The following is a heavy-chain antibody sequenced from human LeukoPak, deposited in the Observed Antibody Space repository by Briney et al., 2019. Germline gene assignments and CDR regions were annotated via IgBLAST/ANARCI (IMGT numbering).Heavy chain of an antibody. D-gene: IGHD5-12*01. V-gene: IGHV6-1*01. CDR2: TYYRSKWYN. CDR3: ARGLGYWLDAPHSYYFDY. Sequence: SQTLSLTCAISGDSVSSNSAAWNWIRQSPSRGLEWLGRTYYRSKWYNDYAVSVKSRITINPDTSKNQFSLKLSSVTAADTAVYYCARGLGYWLDAPHSYYFDYWGQGTLVTVSS. J-gene: IGHJ4*02. CDR1: GDSVSSNSAA.